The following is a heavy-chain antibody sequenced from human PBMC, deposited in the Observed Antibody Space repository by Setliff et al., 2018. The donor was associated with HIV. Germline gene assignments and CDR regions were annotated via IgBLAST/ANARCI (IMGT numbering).Heavy chain of an antibody. J-gene: IGHJ5*02. CDR2: INPHSGNT. CDR1: GYTLSELS. Sequence: ASVKVSCKVSGYTLSELSIHWVRQAPGKGLEWMGWINPHSGNTDFAQRFQGRITMTRDTSINTVYMDLSRLTSDDTGIYYCARGGALSGFFFPNWLDPWGQGTLVTVSS. V-gene: IGHV1-2*02. CDR3: ARGGALSGFFFPNWLDP. D-gene: IGHD6-19*01.